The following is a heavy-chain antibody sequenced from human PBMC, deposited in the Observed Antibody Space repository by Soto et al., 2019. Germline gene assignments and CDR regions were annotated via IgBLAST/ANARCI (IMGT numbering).Heavy chain of an antibody. Sequence: SVKVSCKASGGTFSSYAISWVRQAPGQGLEWMGGIIPIFGTANYARKFQGRVTITADESTSTAYMELSSLRSEDTAVYYCSLTTYYYGSGSYYNDYYYGMDVWGQGTTVTVSS. CDR2: IIPIFGTA. J-gene: IGHJ6*02. CDR1: GGTFSSYA. V-gene: IGHV1-69*13. CDR3: SLTTYYYGSGSYYNDYYYGMDV. D-gene: IGHD3-10*01.